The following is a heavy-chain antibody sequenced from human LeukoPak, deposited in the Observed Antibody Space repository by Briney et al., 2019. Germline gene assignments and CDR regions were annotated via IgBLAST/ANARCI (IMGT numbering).Heavy chain of an antibody. CDR1: GYTFTTYG. Sequence: ASVKVSCKSSGYTFTTYGITWVRQAPGQGLEWMGWVNPNNGVTEYAQEFQGRVTMTRDTSLSTAYMELSRLRSDDTAVYYCATDHCTRTNCYEDYYHGMDVWGQGTTVTVSS. D-gene: IGHD2-2*01. CDR2: VNPNNGVT. J-gene: IGHJ6*02. V-gene: IGHV1-2*02. CDR3: ATDHCTRTNCYEDYYHGMDV.